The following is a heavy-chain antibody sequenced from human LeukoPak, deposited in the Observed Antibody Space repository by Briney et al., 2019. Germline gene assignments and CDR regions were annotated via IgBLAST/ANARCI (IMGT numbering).Heavy chain of an antibody. CDR3: AKGVGGSNWYPFFDY. Sequence: LSLTCTVSGGFISSYYWSWIRQPPGKGLEWVSGISWNSGSIGYADSVKGRFTISRDNAKNSLYLQMNSLRAEDMALYYCAKGVGGSNWYPFFDYWGQGTLVTVSS. CDR2: ISWNSGSI. J-gene: IGHJ4*02. V-gene: IGHV3-9*03. D-gene: IGHD6-13*01. CDR1: GGFISSYY.